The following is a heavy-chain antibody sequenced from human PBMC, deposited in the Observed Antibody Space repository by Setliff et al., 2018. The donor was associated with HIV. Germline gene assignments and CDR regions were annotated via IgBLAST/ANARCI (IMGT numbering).Heavy chain of an antibody. Sequence: PSETLSLTCTVSGGSISSGGYYWSWIRQHPGKGLEWIAYIYYSGSTYYNPSLQSRVTISVDTSKNQFSLKVTSVNAADTAVYYCARALGIGSAYFQHWGLGTLVTVSS. CDR2: IYYSGST. CDR3: ARALGIGSAYFQH. D-gene: IGHD6-19*01. V-gene: IGHV4-31*03. J-gene: IGHJ1*01. CDR1: GGSISSGGYY.